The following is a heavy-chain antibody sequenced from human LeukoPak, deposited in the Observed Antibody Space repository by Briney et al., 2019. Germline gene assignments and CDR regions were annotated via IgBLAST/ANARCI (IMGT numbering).Heavy chain of an antibody. CDR2: ISGDGGST. D-gene: IGHD3-22*01. Sequence: PGGSLRLSCAASGFTFDDYAMHWVRQVPGKGLEWVSLISGDGGSTYYADSVKGRFTISRDNSKNSLYLQMNSLSTEDTALYYCAKGTQYYYDSSGYYVGYFDYWGQGTLVTVSS. CDR3: AKGTQYYYDSSGYYVGYFDY. V-gene: IGHV3-43*02. CDR1: GFTFDDYA. J-gene: IGHJ4*02.